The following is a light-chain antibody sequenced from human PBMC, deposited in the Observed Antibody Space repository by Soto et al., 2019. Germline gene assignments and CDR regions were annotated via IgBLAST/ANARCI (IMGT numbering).Light chain of an antibody. Sequence: DIQMTQSPSTLSASVGDRVTITCRASQSVSTWLAWYQQKPGKAPTLLIHKASTVEYGVPSRFIGSGSGTDFTLTISSLRPNNFATYYCHRYHIYPVTFGGGTKVEIK. CDR1: QSVSTW. V-gene: IGKV1-5*03. CDR3: HRYHIYPVT. J-gene: IGKJ4*01. CDR2: KAS.